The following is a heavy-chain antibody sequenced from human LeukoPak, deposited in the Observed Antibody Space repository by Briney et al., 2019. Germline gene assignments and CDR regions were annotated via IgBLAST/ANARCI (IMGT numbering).Heavy chain of an antibody. CDR2: IIPIFGTA. CDR1: GGTFSSYA. CDR3: ARERMAGTLYYYYYYYMDV. Sequence: SVKVSCKASGGTFSSYAISWVRQAPGQGLEWMGGIIPIFGTANYAQKFQGRVTITADESTSTAYMELSSLRSEDTAVYYCARERMAGTLYYYYYYYMDVWGKGTTVTVSS. V-gene: IGHV1-69*13. J-gene: IGHJ6*03. D-gene: IGHD6-19*01.